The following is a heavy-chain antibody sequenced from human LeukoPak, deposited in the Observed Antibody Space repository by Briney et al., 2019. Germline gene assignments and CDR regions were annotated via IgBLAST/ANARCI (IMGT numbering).Heavy chain of an antibody. Sequence: GASGNVSCTVSGSSLTELSLYWVRQAPGKGLEWMGGFDVIDAKTFYAQKFQGRVTMTEDSSTDTAYMELSSLRSDDTAFYYCAAGRPYSLLDYWGQGTLLTVSS. J-gene: IGHJ4*02. CDR2: FDVIDAKT. CDR3: AAGRPYSLLDY. V-gene: IGHV1-24*01. CDR1: GSSLTELS. D-gene: IGHD5-18*01.